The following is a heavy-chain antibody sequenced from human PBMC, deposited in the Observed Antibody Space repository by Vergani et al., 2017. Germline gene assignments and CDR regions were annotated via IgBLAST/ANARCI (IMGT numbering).Heavy chain of an antibody. J-gene: IGHJ6*02. CDR2: ISGSGGST. CDR1: GFTFSSYA. Sequence: EVQLLESGGGLVQPGGSLRLSCAASGFTFSSYAMSWVRQAPGKGLEWVSAISGSGGSTYYADSVKGRFTISRDNSKNTLYLQMNSLRAEDTAVYYCAKDQWCGELTNYYYYGMDVWGQGTTVTVSS. V-gene: IGHV3-23*01. CDR3: AKDQWCGELTNYYYYGMDV. D-gene: IGHD3-10*01.